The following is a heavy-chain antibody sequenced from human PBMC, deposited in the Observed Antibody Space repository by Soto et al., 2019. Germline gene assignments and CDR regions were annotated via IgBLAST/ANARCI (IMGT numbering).Heavy chain of an antibody. Sequence: SETLSLTCTVSGGSISSSRCHWGWIRQHPGKGLEWIGYINYSGSTFYNPSLKSRVTISVDTSKNQFSLKLSSVTAADTAVYYCARVFGFGGMDVWGQGTTVTVS. CDR1: GGSISSSRCH. CDR3: ARVFGFGGMDV. D-gene: IGHD3-10*01. CDR2: INYSGST. V-gene: IGHV4-31*03. J-gene: IGHJ6*02.